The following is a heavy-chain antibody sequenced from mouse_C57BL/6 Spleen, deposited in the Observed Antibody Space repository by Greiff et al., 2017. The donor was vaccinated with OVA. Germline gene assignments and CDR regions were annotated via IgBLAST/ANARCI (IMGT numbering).Heavy chain of an antibody. V-gene: IGHV6-6*01. Sequence: EVKLMESGGGLVQPGGSMKLSGAASGFTFSDAWMDWVRQSPEKGLEWVAESRNKANNHATYYAESVKGRFIISREASKSSVYLHIDSLIAKDTGIDFCTRRRGGYEYDGDWYFDVWGTGTTAHVSS. CDR3: TRRRGGYEYDGDWYFDV. D-gene: IGHD2-4*01. CDR2: SRNKANNHAT. CDR1: GFTFSDAW. J-gene: IGHJ1*03.